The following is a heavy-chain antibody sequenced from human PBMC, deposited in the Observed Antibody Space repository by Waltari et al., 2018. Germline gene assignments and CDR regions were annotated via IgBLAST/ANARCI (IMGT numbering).Heavy chain of an antibody. V-gene: IGHV4-34*01. CDR2: INHSGST. J-gene: IGHJ4*02. Sequence: QVQLQQWGAGLLKPSETLSLTCAVYGGSFSGYYWSWIRQPPGKGLEWIGEINHSGSTNYNPSLKSRVTISVDTSKNQFSLKLSSVTAADTAVYYCARGYCSSTSCYGAAHFDYWGQGTLVTVSS. CDR3: ARGYCSSTSCYGAAHFDY. CDR1: GGSFSGYY. D-gene: IGHD2-2*01.